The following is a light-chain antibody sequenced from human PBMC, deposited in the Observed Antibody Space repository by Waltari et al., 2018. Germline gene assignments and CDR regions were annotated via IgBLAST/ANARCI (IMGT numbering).Light chain of an antibody. J-gene: IGKJ5*01. V-gene: IGKV3-20*01. CDR3: QQYGNSAPIT. CDR2: GAS. Sequence: IVSTQSPCTLSLSPGERVTLSCRASPSVSSRWLPWYQRKPGQAPRLLIYGASSRATGIADRFSVRGSGTDVTLTIARLEPEDFAMYYGQQYGNSAPITFGQGTRLEMK. CDR1: PSVSSRW.